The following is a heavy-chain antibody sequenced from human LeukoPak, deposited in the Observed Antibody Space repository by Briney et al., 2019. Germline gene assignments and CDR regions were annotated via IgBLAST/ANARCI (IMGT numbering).Heavy chain of an antibody. CDR2: INHSGST. CDR3: ARHALYEAADY. Sequence: PSETLSLTCAVYGGSFSGYYWSWIRQPPGKGLEWIGEINHSGSTYYNPSLKSRVTISVDTSKNQFSLKLSSVTAADTAVYYCARHALYEAADYWGQGTLVTVSS. CDR1: GGSFSGYY. J-gene: IGHJ4*02. V-gene: IGHV4-34*01. D-gene: IGHD2-15*01.